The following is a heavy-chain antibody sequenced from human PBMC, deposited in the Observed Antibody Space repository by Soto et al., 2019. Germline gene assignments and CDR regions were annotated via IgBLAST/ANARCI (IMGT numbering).Heavy chain of an antibody. J-gene: IGHJ4*02. D-gene: IGHD3-10*01. Sequence: SETLSLTCAVYGESFRGYFWSWIRQPPGKGLEWIGEINHSGSINYNPSLKSRVTISVDTSRNQFSLQLSSVTAADTAVYYCARGGFLGDHHFDYWGQGTLVTVSS. CDR2: INHSGSI. CDR1: GESFRGYF. CDR3: ARGGFLGDHHFDY. V-gene: IGHV4-34*01.